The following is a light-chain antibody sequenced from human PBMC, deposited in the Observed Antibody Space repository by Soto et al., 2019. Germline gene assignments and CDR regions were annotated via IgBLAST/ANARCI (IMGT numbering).Light chain of an antibody. V-gene: IGKV3-15*01. CDR1: QSVSSN. J-gene: IGKJ1*01. Sequence: EIVMTQSPDTLSVSPGERATLSCRASQSVSSNLDWYQQKPGQAPRLLIYNAFNRASGIPASFSGSGSGTEFTLTISSLQSEDFAVYYCQQYYNWPRTFGQGTKVEIK. CDR2: NAF. CDR3: QQYYNWPRT.